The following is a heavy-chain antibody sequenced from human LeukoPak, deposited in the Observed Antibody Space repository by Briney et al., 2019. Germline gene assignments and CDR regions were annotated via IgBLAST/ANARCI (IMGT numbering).Heavy chain of an antibody. CDR2: ISSSSTYI. CDR3: ARDHEQVVQLDAFDI. V-gene: IGHV3-21*01. J-gene: IGHJ3*02. CDR1: GLTFSSYS. Sequence: GGSLRLSCAASGLTFSSYSMNWVRQAPGKGLEWVSSISSSSTYIYYADSVKGRFTISKDDAKNSLYLQMNSLRAEDTAVYYCARDHEQVVQLDAFDIWGQGTTVTVSS. D-gene: IGHD1-1*01.